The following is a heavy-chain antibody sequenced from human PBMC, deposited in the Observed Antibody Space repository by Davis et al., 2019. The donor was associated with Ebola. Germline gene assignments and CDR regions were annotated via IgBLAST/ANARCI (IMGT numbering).Heavy chain of an antibody. CDR1: GFTFSSYG. J-gene: IGHJ6*02. V-gene: IGHV1-46*01. Sequence: GGSLRLSCAASGFTFSSYGMHWVRQAPGQGLEWMGIINPSGGSTSYAQKFQGRVTMTRDTSTSTVYMELSSLRSEDTAVYYCARALVAADYYYYGMDVWGQGTTVTVSS. CDR3: ARALVAADYYYYGMDV. D-gene: IGHD2-15*01. CDR2: INPSGGST.